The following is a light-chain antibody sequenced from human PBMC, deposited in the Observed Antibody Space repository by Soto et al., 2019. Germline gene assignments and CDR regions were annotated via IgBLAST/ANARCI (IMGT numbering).Light chain of an antibody. J-gene: IGKJ1*01. CDR1: QTISSW. CDR2: KAS. CDR3: QHYNSYSEA. Sequence: DIQMTQSPSTLSGSVGDTVTMSCRASQTISSWLSWCQQKPGKARMLLSYKASTLKSGVPSRFSGGGSGTEFTLTISSLQPDDFATYYCQHYNSYSEAFGQGTNGDIK. V-gene: IGKV1-5*03.